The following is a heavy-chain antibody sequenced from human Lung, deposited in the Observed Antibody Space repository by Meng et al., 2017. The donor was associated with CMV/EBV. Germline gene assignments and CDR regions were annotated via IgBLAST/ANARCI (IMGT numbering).Heavy chain of an antibody. J-gene: IGHJ3*02. CDR3: ARADSSSPEDVDI. Sequence: EGSLRLXCAASGFTFSSYWMHWVRQAPGKGLVWVSRINSDGSSTSYADSVKGRFTISRDSAKNTLNLQMNSLRAEDTAVYYCARADSSSPEDVDIWGQGTXVTVAS. V-gene: IGHV3-74*01. CDR2: INSDGSST. D-gene: IGHD6-13*01. CDR1: GFTFSSYW.